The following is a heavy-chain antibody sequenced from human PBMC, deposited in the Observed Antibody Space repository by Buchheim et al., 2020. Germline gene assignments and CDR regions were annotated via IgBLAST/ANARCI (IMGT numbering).Heavy chain of an antibody. D-gene: IGHD1-26*01. Sequence: QVQLVESGGGVVQPGRSLRLSCAASGFTFSSYAMHWVRQAPGKGLEWVAVISYDGSNKYYADSVKGRFTISRDNSKNTLYLQMNSLRAEDTAVYYCARAGSPGGGYYGRDVWGQGTT. J-gene: IGHJ6*02. V-gene: IGHV3-30-3*01. CDR2: ISYDGSNK. CDR3: ARAGSPGGGYYGRDV. CDR1: GFTFSSYA.